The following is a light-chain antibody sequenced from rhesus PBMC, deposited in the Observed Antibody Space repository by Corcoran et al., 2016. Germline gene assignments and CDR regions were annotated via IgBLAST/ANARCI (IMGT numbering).Light chain of an antibody. CDR2: RAS. CDR1: QSISSW. Sequence: DIQMTQSPSSLSASVGDTVTINCRASQSISSWLDWYQQKPGKAPKLLIYRASSLQSGVPSRSSGSGSGTDFTLTISSLQPEDFATYYCLQYSSSPYSLGQGTKVEIK. CDR3: LQYSSSPYS. J-gene: IGKJ2*01. V-gene: IGKV1-22*01.